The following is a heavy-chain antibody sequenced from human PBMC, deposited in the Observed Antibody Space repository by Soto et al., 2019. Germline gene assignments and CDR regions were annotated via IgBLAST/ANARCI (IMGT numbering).Heavy chain of an antibody. D-gene: IGHD5-12*01. Sequence: LTCTVSGGSISSGDYYWSWIRQPPGKGLEWIGYIYYSGSTYYNPSLKSRVTISVDTSKNQFSLKLSSVTAADTAVYYCARIARDGYNTYFQHWGQGTLVTVSS. CDR1: GGSISSGDYY. J-gene: IGHJ1*01. CDR3: ARIARDGYNTYFQH. CDR2: IYYSGST. V-gene: IGHV4-30-4*01.